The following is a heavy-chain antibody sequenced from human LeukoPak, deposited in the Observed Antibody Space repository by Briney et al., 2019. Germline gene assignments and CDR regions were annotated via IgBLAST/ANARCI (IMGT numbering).Heavy chain of an antibody. Sequence: GGSLRLSCAASGFTFSSYTMSWVRQAPGKGLEWVSAISGSGGSTYYADSVKGRFTISRDNSKNTLYLQMNSLRAEDTAVYYCAKSCQYGEVVPHFDYWGQGTLVTVSS. V-gene: IGHV3-23*01. CDR3: AKSCQYGEVVPHFDY. CDR1: GFTFSSYT. D-gene: IGHD3-22*01. CDR2: ISGSGGST. J-gene: IGHJ4*02.